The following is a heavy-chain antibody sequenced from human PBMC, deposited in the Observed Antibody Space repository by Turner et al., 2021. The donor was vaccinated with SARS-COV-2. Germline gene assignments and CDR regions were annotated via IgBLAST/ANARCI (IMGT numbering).Heavy chain of an antibody. V-gene: IGHV4-31*03. J-gene: IGHJ6*02. CDR3: ARGNIRNGDYVGDYYYYGMDV. Sequence: QVQLQESGPGLVKPSQTLSLTCTVSGGSISSGGYYWSWIRQHPGKGLEWIGYIYYSGSTYYNPSLKSRVTISVDTSKNQFSLKLSSVTAADTAVYYCARGNIRNGDYVGDYYYYGMDVWGQGTTVTVSS. D-gene: IGHD4-17*01. CDR1: GGSISSGGYY. CDR2: IYYSGST.